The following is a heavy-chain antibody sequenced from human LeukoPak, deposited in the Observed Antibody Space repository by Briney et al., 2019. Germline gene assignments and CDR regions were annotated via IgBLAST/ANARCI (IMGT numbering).Heavy chain of an antibody. V-gene: IGHV3-30-3*01. D-gene: IGHD3-10*01. CDR3: AKDWKFYYVSGSFFPEN. CDR1: GFAFSSYA. J-gene: IGHJ4*02. Sequence: GGSLRLSCAASGFAFSSYAVHWVRQAPGKGLECVAVISHDGSKKYYADFVKGRFTISRDNSKNTLYLHMNSLIPEDTAVYFCAKDWKFYYVSGSFFPENWGQGTLVTVSS. CDR2: ISHDGSKK.